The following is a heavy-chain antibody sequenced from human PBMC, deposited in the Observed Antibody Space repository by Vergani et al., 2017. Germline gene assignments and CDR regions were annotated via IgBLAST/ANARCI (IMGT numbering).Heavy chain of an antibody. D-gene: IGHD1-26*01. CDR1: GGSFSGYY. CDR2: IKSQVDGGTT. CDR3: ATHQVGGDFGRGTPDV. V-gene: IGHV3-15*01. Sequence: VQLQQWGAGLLKPSETLSLICAVYGGSFSGYYWSWIRQSPGKGLEWLGRIKSQVDGGTTEFATPVKARFTIARDDSRDMVYLQLNGLKTEDTGIYYCATHQVGGDFGRGTPDVWGQGTVVTVSS. J-gene: IGHJ3*01.